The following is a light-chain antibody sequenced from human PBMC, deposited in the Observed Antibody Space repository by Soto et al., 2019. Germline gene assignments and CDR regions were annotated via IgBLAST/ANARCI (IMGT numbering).Light chain of an antibody. CDR3: QKYNSAPIFT. CDR2: AAS. J-gene: IGKJ3*01. CDR1: QGISNY. Sequence: DIQMTQSPSSLSASVGDRVTITRRASQGISNYLAWYQQKPGKVPKLMIYAASTLQSGVPSRFSGSVSGTDFTLTISSLQPEDVATYYCQKYNSAPIFTFGPGTKVDFK. V-gene: IGKV1-27*01.